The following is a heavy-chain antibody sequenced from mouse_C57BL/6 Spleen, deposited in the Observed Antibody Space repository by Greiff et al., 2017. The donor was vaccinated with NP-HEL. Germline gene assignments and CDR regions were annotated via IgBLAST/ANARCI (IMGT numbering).Heavy chain of an antibody. D-gene: IGHD1-1*01. J-gene: IGHJ1*03. CDR1: GFCFNTYA. Sequence: EVKLMESGGGLVQPKGSLKLSCAASGFCFNTYAMNWVRQAPGKGLEWVARIRSRSNNYATYYADSGKDRFTISRDDAESMLYLQMNHVKAEDTAMYYCERSTVVATHWYFDVWGTGTTVTVSS. CDR3: ERSTVVATHWYFDV. V-gene: IGHV10-1*01. CDR2: IRSRSNNYAT.